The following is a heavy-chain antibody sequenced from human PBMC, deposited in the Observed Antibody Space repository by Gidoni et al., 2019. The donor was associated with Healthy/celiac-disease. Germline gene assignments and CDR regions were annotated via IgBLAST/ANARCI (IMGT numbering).Heavy chain of an antibody. CDR1: GYTLTELS. Sequence: QVQLVQSGAEVKKPGASVKVSCKVSGYTLTELSMHWVRQAPGKGLEWMGGFDPEDGETIYAQKFQGRVTMTEDTSTDTAYMELSSLRSEDTAVYYCATAIPPVITTFDAFDIWGQGTMVTVSS. CDR2: FDPEDGET. V-gene: IGHV1-24*01. CDR3: ATAIPPVITTFDAFDI. D-gene: IGHD3-22*01. J-gene: IGHJ3*02.